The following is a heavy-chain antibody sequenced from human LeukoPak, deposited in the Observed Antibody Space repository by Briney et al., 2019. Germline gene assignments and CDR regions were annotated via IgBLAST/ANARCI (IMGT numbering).Heavy chain of an antibody. D-gene: IGHD3-3*01. Sequence: QPGGSLRLSCAASGFTFSRFWMSWVRQAPGKGLEWVSYISTGSGSAIFYADSVKGRFTISRDNAKNSLFLQMNSLRDEDTAVYYCAREGYYGAFDIWGQGTMVTVSS. CDR2: ISTGSGSAI. CDR3: AREGYYGAFDI. V-gene: IGHV3-48*02. J-gene: IGHJ3*02. CDR1: GFTFSRFW.